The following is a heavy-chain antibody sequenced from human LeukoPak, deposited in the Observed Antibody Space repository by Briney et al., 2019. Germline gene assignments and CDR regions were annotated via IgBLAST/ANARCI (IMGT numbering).Heavy chain of an antibody. Sequence: SETLSLTCSVSGGSINRSSYYWAWLRQPPGKGLEWLGSIYYSGTTYYKSSLESRVTISVDTSKNQFSLKLTSVTAADTAVYFCARQEWLVLHPFFDFWGQGTLVTVSS. CDR1: GGSINRSSYY. D-gene: IGHD6-19*01. CDR2: IYYSGTT. J-gene: IGHJ4*02. CDR3: ARQEWLVLHPFFDF. V-gene: IGHV4-39*01.